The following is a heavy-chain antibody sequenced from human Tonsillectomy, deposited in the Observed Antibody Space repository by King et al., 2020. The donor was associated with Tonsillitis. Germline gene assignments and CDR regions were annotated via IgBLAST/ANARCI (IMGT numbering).Heavy chain of an antibody. Sequence: QLQESGPGLVKPSETLSLTCTVSGGSISSSSYYWGWIRQPPGKGLEGLEWIGSIYYSGSTYYNPSLMSRVTVSVDTSTNQFSLKLSSVTAADTAVYYCARGGGNADYEGWFDPWGQGTLVTVSS. CDR2: IYYSGST. CDR1: GGSISSSSYY. D-gene: IGHD4-17*01. CDR3: ARGGGNADYEGWFDP. V-gene: IGHV4-39*07. J-gene: IGHJ5*02.